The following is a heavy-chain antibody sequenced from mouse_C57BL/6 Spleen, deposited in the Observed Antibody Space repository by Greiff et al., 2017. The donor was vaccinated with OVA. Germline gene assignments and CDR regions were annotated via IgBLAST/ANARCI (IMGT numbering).Heavy chain of an antibody. V-gene: IGHV3-6*01. CDR3: AKGYGSSYDWYFDV. D-gene: IGHD1-1*01. CDR2: ISYDGSN. Sequence: DVKLVESGPGLVKPSQSLSLTCSVTGYSITSGYYWNWIRQFPGNKLEWMGYISYDGSNNYNPSLKNRISITRDTSKNQFFLKLNSVTTEDTATYYCAKGYGSSYDWYFDVWGTGTTVTVSS. J-gene: IGHJ1*03. CDR1: GYSITSGYY.